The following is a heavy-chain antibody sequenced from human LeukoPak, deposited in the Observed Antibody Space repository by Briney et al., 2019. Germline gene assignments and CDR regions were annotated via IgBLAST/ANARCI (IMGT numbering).Heavy chain of an antibody. J-gene: IGHJ5*02. CDR1: GGSISSSSYY. CDR2: IYYSGST. Sequence: SETLSLTCTVSGGSISSSSYYWGWIRQPPGKGLEWIGSIYYSGSTYYNPSLKSRVTIPVDTPKNQFSLKLSSVTAADTAVYYCARAYYGSGNRFDPWGQGTLVTVSS. V-gene: IGHV4-39*07. CDR3: ARAYYGSGNRFDP. D-gene: IGHD3-10*01.